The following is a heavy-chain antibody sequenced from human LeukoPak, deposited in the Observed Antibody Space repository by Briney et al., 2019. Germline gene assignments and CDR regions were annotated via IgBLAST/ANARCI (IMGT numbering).Heavy chain of an antibody. J-gene: IGHJ4*02. D-gene: IGHD2-15*01. V-gene: IGHV4-39*01. CDR2: IYYSGST. Sequence: PSETLSLTCSVSGGSISSSSSYWGWIRQPPGKGLEWIGSIYYSGSTYYSPSLRSRVTISVDTSKHQFSLKLNSVTAADTAVYYCGRRVVVAATFDYWGQGTLVTVSS. CDR3: GRRVVVAATFDY. CDR1: GGSISSSSSY.